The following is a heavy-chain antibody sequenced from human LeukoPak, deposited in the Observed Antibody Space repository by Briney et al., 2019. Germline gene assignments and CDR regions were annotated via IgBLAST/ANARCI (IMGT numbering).Heavy chain of an antibody. J-gene: IGHJ4*02. D-gene: IGHD4-17*01. V-gene: IGHV3-48*03. CDR3: ARGEDYGTNSFDY. CDR2: ITTSGRTI. CDR1: GFPFSSYE. Sequence: GGSLRLSCAASGFPFSSYEMNWARQAPGKGLEWVSYITTSGRTIYYADSVKGRFTISRDNAKNSLYLQMNSLRAEDTAVYYCARGEDYGTNSFDYWGQGTLVTVSS.